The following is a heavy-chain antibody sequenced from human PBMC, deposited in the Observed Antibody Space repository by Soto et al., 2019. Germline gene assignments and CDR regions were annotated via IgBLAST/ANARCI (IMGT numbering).Heavy chain of an antibody. CDR3: ASQLVAIGSFDY. J-gene: IGHJ4*02. CDR1: GFIFNNYA. CDR2: ISYDGSNK. D-gene: IGHD2-21*01. V-gene: IGHV3-30-3*01. Sequence: QVQLVESGGGVVQPGGSLRLSCAASGFIFNNYARHWVRQAPGKGLEWVAVISYDGSNKYYADSVKGRFTIARGNPKNTLYLQMNSLRAEDTAVYYCASQLVAIGSFDYWGQGTLVTVSS.